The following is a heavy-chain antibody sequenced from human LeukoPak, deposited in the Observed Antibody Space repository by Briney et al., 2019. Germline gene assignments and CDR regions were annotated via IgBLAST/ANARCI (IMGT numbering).Heavy chain of an antibody. CDR2: INSDGINT. Sequence: GGSLRLSCAASGFTFSNYWMHWVRQAPGKGLVWVSRINSDGINTSYADSVKGRFTISRDNAKNSRSLQMNNLRAEDTAVYYCARVAPDSNFDSNGFYPFDYWGQRVLVTVSP. CDR1: GFTFSNYW. V-gene: IGHV3-74*01. CDR3: ARVAPDSNFDSNGFYPFDY. D-gene: IGHD3-22*01. J-gene: IGHJ4*02.